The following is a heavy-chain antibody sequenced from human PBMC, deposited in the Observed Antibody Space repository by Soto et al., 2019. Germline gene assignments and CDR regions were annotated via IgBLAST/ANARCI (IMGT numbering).Heavy chain of an antibody. V-gene: IGHV1-2*05. D-gene: IGHD7-27*01. CDR2: INPNSGVV. Sequence: QVQLLQSGGELKNPGASVKVSCRASGYTFTSFHLHWVRQAPGQGLAWVGRINPNSGVVDLGEKFRGRVTLSRDTSITTGYMLLRDLTVDDKGISFGARVAGAALGKAEFWGQGSLVTVSS. CDR1: GYTFTSFH. J-gene: IGHJ4*02. CDR3: ARVAGAALGKAEF.